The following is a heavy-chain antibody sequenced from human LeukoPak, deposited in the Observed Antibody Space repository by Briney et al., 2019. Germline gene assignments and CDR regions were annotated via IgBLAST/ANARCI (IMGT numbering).Heavy chain of an antibody. CDR3: AKSLSICSSTSCLTPDIDY. V-gene: IGHV3-9*01. CDR1: GFTFDDYS. Sequence: GGSLRLSCVVSGFTFDDYSMHWVRQAPGKGLEWVSSISWNSGLLAYADSVKGRFAISRDNAKNSLYLQMNSLRAEDTALYYCAKSLSICSSTSCLTPDIDYWGQGTLVTVSS. CDR2: ISWNSGLL. D-gene: IGHD2-2*01. J-gene: IGHJ4*02.